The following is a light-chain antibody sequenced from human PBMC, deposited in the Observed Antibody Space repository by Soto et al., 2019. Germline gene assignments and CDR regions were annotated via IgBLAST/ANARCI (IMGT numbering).Light chain of an antibody. Sequence: QSVLTQPASVSGSPGQSITISCTGTSSDVGGYNYVSWYQHHPGKAPKLMIYEVTNRPSGISNRFSGSKSGNTASLSISGLQAEDEADYYCSSYSSSTIRVFGTGTKGTVL. CDR1: SSDVGGYNY. J-gene: IGLJ1*01. CDR3: SSYSSSTIRV. CDR2: EVT. V-gene: IGLV2-14*01.